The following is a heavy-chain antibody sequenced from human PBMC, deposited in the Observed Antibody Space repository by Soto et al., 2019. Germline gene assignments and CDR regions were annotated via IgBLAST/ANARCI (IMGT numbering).Heavy chain of an antibody. Sequence: QVQLVESGGGVVQPGRSLRLSCAASGFTFSSYGMHWVRQAPGKGLEWVAVICYEGSNKYYADYVKGRFTISRGNSRNALFLQMNRLIHEDTAVYYCERERDIVVGPAAMPGSNMDVWGNGTTVTVSS. CDR1: GFTFSSYG. CDR2: ICYEGSNK. D-gene: IGHD2-2*01. CDR3: ERERDIVVGPAAMPGSNMDV. J-gene: IGHJ6*03. V-gene: IGHV3-33*01.